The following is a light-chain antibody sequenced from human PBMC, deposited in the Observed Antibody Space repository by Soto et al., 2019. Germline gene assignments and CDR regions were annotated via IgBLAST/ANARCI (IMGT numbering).Light chain of an antibody. CDR1: QSVSSSY. Sequence: EIVLTPTPGTLSFSPLERATLSVSSSQSVSSSYLAWYQQKPGQAPRLLIYGASSRATGIPDRFSGSGSGTDFTLTISRLEPEDFAVYYCQQYGSSPITFGQGTRLEIK. CDR3: QQYGSSPIT. J-gene: IGKJ5*01. CDR2: GAS. V-gene: IGKV3-20*01.